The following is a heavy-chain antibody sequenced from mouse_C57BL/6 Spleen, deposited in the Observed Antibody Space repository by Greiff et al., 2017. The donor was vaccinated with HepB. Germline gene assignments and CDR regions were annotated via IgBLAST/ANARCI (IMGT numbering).Heavy chain of an antibody. V-gene: IGHV5-12*01. CDR1: GFTFSDYY. Sequence: DVQLVESGGGLVQPGGSLKLSCAASGFTFSDYYMYWVRQTPEKRLEWVAYISNGGGSTYYPDTVKGRFTISRDNAKNTLYLQMSRLKSEDTAMYYCARQLGRGYFDDWGTGTTVTVSS. D-gene: IGHD4-1*01. J-gene: IGHJ1*03. CDR3: ARQLGRGYFDD. CDR2: ISNGGGST.